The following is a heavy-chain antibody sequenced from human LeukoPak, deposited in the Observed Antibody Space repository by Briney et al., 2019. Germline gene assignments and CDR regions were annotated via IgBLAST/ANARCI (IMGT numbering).Heavy chain of an antibody. Sequence: PGGSLRLSCAASGFTFSSYGMHWVRQAPGKGLEWVADIWYDGSNKYYADSVKGRFTISRDNSKNTLYLQMNSLRAEDTAVYYCARDRLLTFGGVIGYFDYWGQGTLVTVSS. CDR1: GFTFSSYG. D-gene: IGHD3-16*02. V-gene: IGHV3-33*01. CDR2: IWYDGSNK. CDR3: ARDRLLTFGGVIGYFDY. J-gene: IGHJ4*02.